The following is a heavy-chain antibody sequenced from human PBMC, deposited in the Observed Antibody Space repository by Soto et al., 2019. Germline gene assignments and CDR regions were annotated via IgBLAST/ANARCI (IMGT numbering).Heavy chain of an antibody. J-gene: IGHJ2*01. Sequence: SVKVSCKTSGGTFSTFGISWVRQAPGQGLEWMGGIIPFFGTAEYSQKFEDRITITADESTNTVYMDLRSLTSEDTAIYYCARTAPMDAGDKYYYDFWGRGTLVTVSS. D-gene: IGHD3-22*01. V-gene: IGHV1-69*13. CDR1: GGTFSTFG. CDR2: IIPFFGTA. CDR3: ARTAPMDAGDKYYYDF.